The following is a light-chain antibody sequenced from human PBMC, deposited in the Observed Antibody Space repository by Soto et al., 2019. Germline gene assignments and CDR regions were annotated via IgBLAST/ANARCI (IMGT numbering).Light chain of an antibody. Sequence: QSALTQPASVSGSPGQSITISCTGTSSDVGSYNLVSWYQQHPGKVHKLMIYEVTKRPSGVSNRFSGSKSGNTASLTISGLQAEDEADYYCCAYAGSSTFVIFGGGTKLTVL. CDR3: CAYAGSSTFVI. V-gene: IGLV2-23*02. CDR1: SSDVGSYNL. J-gene: IGLJ2*01. CDR2: EVT.